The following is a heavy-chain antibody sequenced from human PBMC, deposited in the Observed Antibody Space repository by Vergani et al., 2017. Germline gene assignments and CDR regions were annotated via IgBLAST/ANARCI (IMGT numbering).Heavy chain of an antibody. J-gene: IGHJ6*02. CDR2: IYYSGST. Sequence: QLQLQESGPGLVKPSETLSLTCTVSGGSISSSSYYWGWIRQPPGKGLEWIGSIYYSGSTYYNPSLKSRVTISVDTSKNQFSLKLSSVTAADTAVYYCARQSITPKPFYYYYGMDVWGQGTTVTVSS. V-gene: IGHV4-39*01. CDR3: ARQSITPKPFYYYYGMDV. D-gene: IGHD1-14*01. CDR1: GGSISSSSYY.